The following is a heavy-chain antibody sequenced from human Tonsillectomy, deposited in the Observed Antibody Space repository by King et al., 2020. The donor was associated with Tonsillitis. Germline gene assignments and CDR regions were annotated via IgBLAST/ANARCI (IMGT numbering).Heavy chain of an antibody. D-gene: IGHD4-17*01. Sequence: VQLQQWGAGLLKPSETLSLTCAVYGGSFSGYYWSWIRQPPGKELEWIGEINHSGSTNCNPSLKSRVTISVDTSKNQFSLKLSSVTAADTAVYYCARGRYGDYVKHYFDYWGRGTLVTVSS. J-gene: IGHJ4*02. V-gene: IGHV4-34*01. CDR1: GGSFSGYY. CDR2: INHSGST. CDR3: ARGRYGDYVKHYFDY.